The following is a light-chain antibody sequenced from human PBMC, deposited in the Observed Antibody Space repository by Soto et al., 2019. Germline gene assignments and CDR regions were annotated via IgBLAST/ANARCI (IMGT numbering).Light chain of an antibody. CDR3: QQYNNRTRP. CDR1: HSVSIL. V-gene: IGKV3-15*01. J-gene: IGKJ1*01. CDR2: CXT. Sequence: IEMTQSPATLSVSLGERATLSXRASHSVSILLAWYQQKPGXAPRXXXPCXTTRATGIPARLSGSGSGTEFTLTISSLQSEDFAGYYFQQYNNRTRPFGQGTKVDI.